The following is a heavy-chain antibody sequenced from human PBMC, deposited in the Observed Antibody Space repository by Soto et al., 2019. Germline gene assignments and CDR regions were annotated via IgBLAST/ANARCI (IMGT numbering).Heavy chain of an antibody. CDR1: GFTFSSYA. D-gene: IGHD2-15*01. J-gene: IGHJ6*02. V-gene: IGHV3-30-3*01. CDR2: ISYDGSNK. Sequence: GGSLRLSCAASGFTFSSYAMHWVRHAPGKGLEWVAVISYDGSNKYYADSVKGRFTISRDNSKNTLYLQMNSLRAEDTAVYYCARDSDCSGGSCYSEPHYYYYYGMDVWGQGTTVTVSS. CDR3: ARDSDCSGGSCYSEPHYYYYYGMDV.